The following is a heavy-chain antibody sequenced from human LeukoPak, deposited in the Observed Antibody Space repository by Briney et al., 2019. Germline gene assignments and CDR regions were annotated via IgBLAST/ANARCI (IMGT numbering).Heavy chain of an antibody. J-gene: IGHJ4*02. Sequence: GESLKISCAASGFIVSSNHINWVRQTPAKGLEWLSITYSGDTTYYADSVKGRFTISRDNSKNTLYLQMNSLRVEDTAVYYCARERPGSRVLDYWGQGNVVTVSS. CDR3: ARERPGSRVLDY. D-gene: IGHD3-10*01. CDR2: TYSGDTT. V-gene: IGHV3-66*01. CDR1: GFIVSSNH.